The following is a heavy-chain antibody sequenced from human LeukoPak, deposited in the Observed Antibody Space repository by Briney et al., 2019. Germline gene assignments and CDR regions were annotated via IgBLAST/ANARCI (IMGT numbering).Heavy chain of an antibody. CDR3: VAQLVDAPPTFDY. Sequence: SVKVSCKASGGTFTGYAISWVRQAPGQGLEWMGRIIPILGTANYAQKFQGRVTITADKSTSTAYMELSSLRSEDTAVYYFVAQLVDAPPTFDYWGQGTLVTVSS. V-gene: IGHV1-69*04. J-gene: IGHJ4*02. CDR2: IIPILGTA. D-gene: IGHD1-1*01. CDR1: GGTFTGYA.